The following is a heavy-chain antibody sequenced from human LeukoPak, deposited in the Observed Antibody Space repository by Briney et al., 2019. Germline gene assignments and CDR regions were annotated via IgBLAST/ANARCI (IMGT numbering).Heavy chain of an antibody. Sequence: PSQTLSLTCAVYGGSFSGYYWSWIRQPPGKGLEWIGEINHSGSTNYNPSLKSRVTISVDTSKNQFSLKLSSVTAADTAVYYCARHRCSGGSCYPMNWFDPWGQGTLVTVSS. J-gene: IGHJ5*02. CDR3: ARHRCSGGSCYPMNWFDP. CDR1: GGSFSGYY. CDR2: INHSGST. V-gene: IGHV4-34*01. D-gene: IGHD2-15*01.